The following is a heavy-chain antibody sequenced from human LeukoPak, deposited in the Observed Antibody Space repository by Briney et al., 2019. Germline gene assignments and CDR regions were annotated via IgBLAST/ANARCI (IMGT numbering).Heavy chain of an antibody. CDR3: AKLSGYYNYFDY. J-gene: IGHJ4*02. Sequence: GGSLRLSCAASGFTFSSYAMSRVRQAPGKGLEWVSAISGSGGSTYYADSVKGRFTISRDNSKNTLYLQMNSLRAEDTAVYYCAKLSGYYNYFDYWGQGTLVTVSS. D-gene: IGHD3-3*01. CDR1: GFTFSSYA. V-gene: IGHV3-23*01. CDR2: ISGSGGST.